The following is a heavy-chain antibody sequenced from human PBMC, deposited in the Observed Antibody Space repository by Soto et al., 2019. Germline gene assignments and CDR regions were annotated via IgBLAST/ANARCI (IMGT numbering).Heavy chain of an antibody. J-gene: IGHJ5*02. V-gene: IGHV4-4*07. CDR2: IYATGTT. CDR3: VRDGTKTLRDWFDP. Sequence: SETLSLTCTVSGASISGYYCSWIRKSAGKGLEWIGRIYATGTTDYNPSLKSRVMMSVDTSKKQFSLKLRSVTAADTAVYYCVRDGTKTLRDWFDPWGQGISVTVS. CDR1: GASISGYY. D-gene: IGHD1-1*01.